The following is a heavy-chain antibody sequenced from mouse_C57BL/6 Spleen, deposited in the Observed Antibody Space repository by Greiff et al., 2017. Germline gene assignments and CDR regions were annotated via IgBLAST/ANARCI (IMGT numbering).Heavy chain of an antibody. D-gene: IGHD1-1*01. CDR1: GYTFTSYW. CDR3: AMDYGSSYGFAY. Sequence: QVQLQQPGAELVKPGASVKVSCKASGYTFTSYWMHWVKQRPGQGLEWIGRIHPSDSDTNYNQKFKGKATLTVDKSSCTAYMQLSSLTSEDSAVYYCAMDYGSSYGFAYWGQGTLVTVSA. V-gene: IGHV1-74*01. J-gene: IGHJ3*01. CDR2: IHPSDSDT.